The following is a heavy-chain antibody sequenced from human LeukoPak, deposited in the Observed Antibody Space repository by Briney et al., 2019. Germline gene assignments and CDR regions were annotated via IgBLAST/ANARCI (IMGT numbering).Heavy chain of an antibody. CDR1: GFTVSSNY. CDR2: LYSGGST. V-gene: IGHV3-53*01. CDR3: ARFKGGYYYDSSGYYWFDP. J-gene: IGHJ5*02. D-gene: IGHD3-22*01. Sequence: GGSLRLSCAASGFTVSSNYMSWVRQAPGKGLEWVSVLYSGGSTYYADSVKGRFTISRDNSKNTLYLQMNSLRAEDTAVYYCARFKGGYYYDSSGYYWFDPWGQGTLVTVSS.